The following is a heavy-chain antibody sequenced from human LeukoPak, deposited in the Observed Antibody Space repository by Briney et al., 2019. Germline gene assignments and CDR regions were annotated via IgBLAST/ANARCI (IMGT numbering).Heavy chain of an antibody. CDR1: GFTLSSYA. CDR3: ANSKVADFHY. D-gene: IGHD6-19*01. Sequence: GGSLRLSCAASGFTLSSYAMSWVRQGPGKGLEWVSAISVSGNTYHADSVKGRFTISRDSSKNTLYLQMNSLRAGDAAVYYCANSKVADFHYWGQGTRVTVSS. CDR2: ISVSGNT. V-gene: IGHV3-23*01. J-gene: IGHJ4*02.